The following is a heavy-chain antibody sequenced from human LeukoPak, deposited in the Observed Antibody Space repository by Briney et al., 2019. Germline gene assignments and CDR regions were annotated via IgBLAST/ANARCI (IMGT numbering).Heavy chain of an antibody. CDR1: GFTVSSNY. CDR2: IYSGGST. CDR3: ARDWHHYDSSGYGIWHAFDI. D-gene: IGHD3-22*01. J-gene: IGHJ3*02. V-gene: IGHV3-66*01. Sequence: PGGSLRLSCAASGFTVSSNYMSWVRQAPGKGLEWVSVIYSGGSTYYADSVKGRFTISRDNSKNTLYLQMNSLRAEDTAVYYCARDWHHYDSSGYGIWHAFDIWGQGTVVTVSS.